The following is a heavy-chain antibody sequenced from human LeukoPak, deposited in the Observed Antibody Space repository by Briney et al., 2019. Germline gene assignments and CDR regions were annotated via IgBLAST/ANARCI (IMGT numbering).Heavy chain of an antibody. CDR3: ARGGFYSSGLLGY. CDR1: GYTFTGYY. CDR2: INPNSGGT. D-gene: IGHD6-19*01. Sequence: GASVKVSCKASGYTFTGYYMHWVRQAPGQGLEWMGWINPNSGGTNYAQKFQGRVTMTRDTPISTAYMELSRLRSDDTAVYYCARGGFYSSGLLGYWGQGTLVTVSS. J-gene: IGHJ4*02. V-gene: IGHV1-2*02.